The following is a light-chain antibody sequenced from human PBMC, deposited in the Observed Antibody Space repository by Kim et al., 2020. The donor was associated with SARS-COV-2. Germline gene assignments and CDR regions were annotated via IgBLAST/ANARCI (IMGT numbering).Light chain of an antibody. CDR1: QSVSGW. CDR3: QQSYSVTRT. V-gene: IGKV1-39*01. J-gene: IGKJ1*01. Sequence: DIQMTQSPSSLSASVGDRVTITCRASQSVSGWLNWYQQKPGRAPHLLVYKTSTLQTGVPPRFSGSGSGTDFTLTISSLQPEDFAAYYCQQSYSVTRTFCQRTKMEIK. CDR2: KTS.